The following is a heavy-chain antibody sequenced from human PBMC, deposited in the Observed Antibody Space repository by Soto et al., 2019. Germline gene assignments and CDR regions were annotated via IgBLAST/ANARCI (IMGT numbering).Heavy chain of an antibody. Sequence: SETLSLTCTVSGGSVSSAGYYWSWIRQHPGGGLEWIGYIYYSGSTDYNPSLKSRVTISVDMSKNQFSLKLRSVTAADTAVYYCARDFAGYWSCDSCHSGIEQWGQGTLVTVSS. CDR3: ARDFAGYWSCDSCHSGIEQ. CDR1: GGSVSSAGYY. V-gene: IGHV4-31*03. J-gene: IGHJ4*02. CDR2: IYYSGST. D-gene: IGHD2-15*01.